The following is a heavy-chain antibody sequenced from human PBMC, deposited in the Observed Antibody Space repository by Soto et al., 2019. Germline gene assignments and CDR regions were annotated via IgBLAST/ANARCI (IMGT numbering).Heavy chain of an antibody. Sequence: EVQLLESGGGLVQPGGSLRLSCTASGLPHSSFAMMWVRQAPGKGLECVSGIYGSGRGIEYADSVKGRFTISRDIARNSFYLQMNSLRDEDTAVYYCARDHQWAFDLWGQGVLVTVSS. V-gene: IGHV3-23*01. CDR2: IYGSGRGI. CDR3: ARDHQWAFDL. J-gene: IGHJ4*02. D-gene: IGHD1-26*01. CDR1: GLPHSSFA.